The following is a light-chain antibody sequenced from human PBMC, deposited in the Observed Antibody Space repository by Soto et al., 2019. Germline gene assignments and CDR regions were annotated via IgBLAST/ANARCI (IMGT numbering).Light chain of an antibody. CDR1: QSVTLD. J-gene: IGKJ4*01. CDR3: HQYNHLES. CDR2: AAS. V-gene: IGKV3-15*01. Sequence: EIVMTQSPATLSVSPGGSATLSCRASQSVTLDLAWYQQRPGQAPRLLIYAASTRATGVPARFSGSGSGTEFTLTISSLESEDFAVYYCHQYNHLESFGGGTKVEIK.